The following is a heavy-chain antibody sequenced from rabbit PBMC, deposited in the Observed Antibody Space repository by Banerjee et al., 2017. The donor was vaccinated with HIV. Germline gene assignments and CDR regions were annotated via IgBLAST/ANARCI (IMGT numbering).Heavy chain of an antibody. Sequence: QSLEESGGDLVKPGASLTLTCTASGFSFSSSYYMCWVRQAPGKGLEWIARVDGGSSSRTTYASWAKGRFTISKTSSTTVTLQMTSLTAADTATYFCARDRGPSDGDYGLNLWGPGTLVTVS. CDR2: VDGGSSSRT. CDR3: ARDRGPSDGDYGLNL. CDR1: GFSFSSSYY. V-gene: IGHV1S40*01. J-gene: IGHJ4*01. D-gene: IGHD2-1*01.